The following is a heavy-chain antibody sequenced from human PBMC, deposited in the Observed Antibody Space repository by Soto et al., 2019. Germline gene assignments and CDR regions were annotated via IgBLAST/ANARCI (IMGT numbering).Heavy chain of an antibody. D-gene: IGHD2-2*01. CDR3: AKDALGYCISTSCLGPDY. J-gene: IGHJ4*02. V-gene: IGHV3-23*01. CDR1: GFTFSSYA. Sequence: EVQLLESGGGLVQPGGSLRLSCAASGFTFSSYAMSWVRQAPGKGLEWVSAISGSGGSTYYADSVTGRFTISRDNSKNTLYLQMNSLRAEDTAVYYCAKDALGYCISTSCLGPDYWGQGTLVTVSS. CDR2: ISGSGGST.